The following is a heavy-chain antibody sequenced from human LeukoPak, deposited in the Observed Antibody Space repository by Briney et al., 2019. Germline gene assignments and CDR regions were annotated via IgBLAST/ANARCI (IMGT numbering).Heavy chain of an antibody. CDR3: ARGYGDYVTVDY. CDR1: GGSISSSTHY. D-gene: IGHD4-17*01. V-gene: IGHV4-39*07. J-gene: IGHJ4*02. Sequence: SETLSLTCTVSGGSISSSTHYWDWIRQPPGKGLEWIGNIYYSGSTNYNPSLKSRVTISVDTSKNQFSLKVSSVTAADTAVYYCARGYGDYVTVDYWGQGTLVTVSS. CDR2: IYYSGST.